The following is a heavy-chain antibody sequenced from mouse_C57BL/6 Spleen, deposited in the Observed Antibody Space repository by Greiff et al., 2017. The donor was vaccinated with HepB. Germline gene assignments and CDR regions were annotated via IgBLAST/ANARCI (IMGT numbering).Heavy chain of an antibody. CDR2: ISSGGSYT. CDR3: ARRTGGVDFDY. D-gene: IGHD4-1*01. V-gene: IGHV5-6*02. Sequence: DVKLVESGGDLVKPGGSLKLSCAASGFTFSSYGMSWVRQTPDKRLEWVATISSGGSYTYYPDSVKGRFTISRDNAKNTLYLQMSSLKSEDTAMYYCARRTGGVDFDYWGQVTTLTVSS. J-gene: IGHJ2*01. CDR1: GFTFSSYG.